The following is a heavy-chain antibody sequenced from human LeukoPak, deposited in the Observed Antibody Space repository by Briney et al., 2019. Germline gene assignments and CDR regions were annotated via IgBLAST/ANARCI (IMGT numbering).Heavy chain of an antibody. J-gene: IGHJ4*02. D-gene: IGHD6-19*01. Sequence: GASVKVSCKASGYTFTDYYIHWVRQAPGQGLEWMGWINPNSGGTNYAQKFQGRVTMTRDTSISTAYMELSRLRSDDTALYYCAKDGGRAWYPIGYWGQGTLVTVSS. CDR1: GYTFTDYY. V-gene: IGHV1-2*02. CDR2: INPNSGGT. CDR3: AKDGGRAWYPIGY.